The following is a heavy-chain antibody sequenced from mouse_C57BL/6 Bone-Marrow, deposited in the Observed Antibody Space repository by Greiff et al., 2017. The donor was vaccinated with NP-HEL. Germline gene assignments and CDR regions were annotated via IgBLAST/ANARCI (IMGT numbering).Heavy chain of an antibody. V-gene: IGHV1-55*01. CDR1: GYTFTSYW. J-gene: IGHJ1*03. CDR3: ARILYGSSYGYFDV. CDR2: IYPGSGST. D-gene: IGHD1-1*01. Sequence: QVQLQQPGAELVKPGASVKMSCKASGYTFTSYWITWVKQRPGQGLEWIGDIYPGSGSTNYNEKFKSKATLTVDTSSSTAYMQLSSLTSEDSAVYYCARILYGSSYGYFDVWGTRTTVTVSS.